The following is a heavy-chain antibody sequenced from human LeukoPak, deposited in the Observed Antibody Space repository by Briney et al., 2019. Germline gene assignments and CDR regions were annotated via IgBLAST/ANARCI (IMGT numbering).Heavy chain of an antibody. CDR2: IYYSGST. V-gene: IGHV4-30-4*01. Sequence: SETLSLTCTVSVGSITSGYYYWSWIRQPPGKGLEWIGYIYYSGSTYYNPSLKSRVTISVDTSKNQFSLKLSSVTAADTAVYYCARVGYSYGWNWGQGTLVTVSS. D-gene: IGHD5-18*01. CDR3: ARVGYSYGWN. CDR1: VGSITSGYYY. J-gene: IGHJ4*02.